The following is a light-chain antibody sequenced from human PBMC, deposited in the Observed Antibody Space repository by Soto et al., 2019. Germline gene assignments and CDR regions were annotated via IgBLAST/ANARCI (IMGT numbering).Light chain of an antibody. J-gene: IGKJ1*01. V-gene: IGKV1-5*01. CDR1: QSISNW. Sequence: IHITQSPSTLPASVGDRVTITCRASQSISNWLAWYQQKPGKAPNLLIYDASSLQSGVPSRFSGSGFGTEFTLTISSMQPGDFATYYCQQYSSRSTVGQGTKVDIK. CDR2: DAS. CDR3: QQYSSRST.